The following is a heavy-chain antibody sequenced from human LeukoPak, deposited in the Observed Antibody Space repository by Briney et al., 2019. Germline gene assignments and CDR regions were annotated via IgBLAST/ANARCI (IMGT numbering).Heavy chain of an antibody. CDR3: ASSLNIVASVKFDY. CDR1: GYTFTDYY. V-gene: IGHV1-2*02. D-gene: IGHD5-12*01. CDR2: INPNSGDT. Sequence: ASVKVSCKASGYTFTDYYMHWVRQAPGQGLEWMGWINPNSGDTNYAQKFQGRVTMARDTSISTAYIELTRLRSDDTAVYYCASSLNIVASVKFDYWGQGTLVTVSS. J-gene: IGHJ4*02.